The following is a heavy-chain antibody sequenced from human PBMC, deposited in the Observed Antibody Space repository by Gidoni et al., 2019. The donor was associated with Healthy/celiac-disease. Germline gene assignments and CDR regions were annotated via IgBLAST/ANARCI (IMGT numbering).Heavy chain of an antibody. Sequence: QLPLQESGPGLVKPSETLSLTCTVSGGSISSSSYYWGWIRPPPGKGLEWIGSIYYSGSPYYNPALKSRVTISVDTAKNQFSLKRSSVTAADTAVDYCARHQGTGYYDFWSGYDPSGYYYGMDVWGQGTTVTVSS. CDR3: ARHQGTGYYDFWSGYDPSGYYYGMDV. V-gene: IGHV4-39*01. J-gene: IGHJ6*02. D-gene: IGHD3-3*01. CDR1: GGSISSSSYY. CDR2: IYYSGSP.